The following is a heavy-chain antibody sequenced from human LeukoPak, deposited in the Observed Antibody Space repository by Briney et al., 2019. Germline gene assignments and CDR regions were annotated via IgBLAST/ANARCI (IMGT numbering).Heavy chain of an antibody. CDR1: GYSFTDYW. J-gene: IGHJ4*02. Sequence: GESLKISCKTSGYSFTDYWIGWVRQMPGKGLEWMGIMYPGNSRTKYRPPFQGQVTISVDKSISTAYLQWSSLKASDTAMYYCATFSDGKDSDFDHWGQGTPVTVSS. D-gene: IGHD2/OR15-2a*01. CDR3: ATFSDGKDSDFDH. CDR2: MYPGNSRT. V-gene: IGHV5-51*01.